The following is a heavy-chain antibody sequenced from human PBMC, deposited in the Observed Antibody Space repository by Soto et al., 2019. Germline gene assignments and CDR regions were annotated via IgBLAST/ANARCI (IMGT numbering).Heavy chain of an antibody. V-gene: IGHV1-18*04. CDR1: GYTITRYG. CDR2: ISAYNGNT. J-gene: IGHJ6*02. CDR3: ASNQFDYYYYGMDV. Sequence: SVKVSFKASGYTITRYGISWVREGAGQGLEWMGWISAYNGNTNYAQKLQGRVTMTTDTSTSTAYMELRSLRSDDTAVYYCASNQFDYYYYGMDVWGQGTTVTVSS.